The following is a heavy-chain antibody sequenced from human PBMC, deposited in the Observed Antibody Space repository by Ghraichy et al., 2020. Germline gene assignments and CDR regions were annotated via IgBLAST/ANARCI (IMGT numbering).Heavy chain of an antibody. J-gene: IGHJ4*02. Sequence: GESLNISCAATGFTFSTYWMHWVRQAPGKGLVWVSRIYNDETSTSYAESVKGRFTISRDNAKNTLYLQMNSLRDEDTAVYYCARGRYCSAGTCYSDSWGQGTLVTVSS. CDR1: GFTFSTYW. CDR2: IYNDETST. V-gene: IGHV3-74*01. D-gene: IGHD2-15*01. CDR3: ARGRYCSAGTCYSDS.